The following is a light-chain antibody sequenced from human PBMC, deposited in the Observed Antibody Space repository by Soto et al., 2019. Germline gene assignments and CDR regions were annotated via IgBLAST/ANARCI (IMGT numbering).Light chain of an antibody. CDR1: QSISSY. V-gene: IGKV1-39*01. CDR2: AAS. Sequence: DIQMTRSPSSLSASVGVRVTITCRASQSISSYLNWYQQKPGKAPELLIYAASSLQSGVPSRFSGSGSGTEFTLTISNLQPEDFATHYCQQTNSPPLTFGGGTKVDIK. J-gene: IGKJ4*01. CDR3: QQTNSPPLT.